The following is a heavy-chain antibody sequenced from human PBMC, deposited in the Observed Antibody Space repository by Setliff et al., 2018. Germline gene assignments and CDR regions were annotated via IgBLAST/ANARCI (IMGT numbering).Heavy chain of an antibody. CDR3: SRELTQMAGSSYFDY. V-gene: IGHV1-2*04. Sequence: ASVKVSCKASGYTFTGYYMHWVRQAPGQGLEWMGWINPNSGGTNYAQKFPGWVTMTRDTSISTAYLELRSLRSDDTAVYYLSRELTQMAGSSYFDYWGQGTLVTVSS. J-gene: IGHJ4*02. CDR2: INPNSGGT. D-gene: IGHD2-8*01. CDR1: GYTFTGYY.